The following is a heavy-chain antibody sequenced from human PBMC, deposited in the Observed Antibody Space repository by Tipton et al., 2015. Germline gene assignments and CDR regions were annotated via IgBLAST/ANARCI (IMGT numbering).Heavy chain of an antibody. CDR1: GFTFSSYE. Sequence: SLRLSCAASGFTFSSYEMNWVRQAPGTGLEWVSYISGSGGTTYYADSVKGRFTISRDNAKNSLYLQMNSLRGDDTALYYCAKVGRLVGDDYYYYGMDVWGQGTTVTVSS. CDR2: ISGSGGTT. J-gene: IGHJ6*02. D-gene: IGHD2-15*01. V-gene: IGHV3-48*03. CDR3: AKVGRLVGDDYYYYGMDV.